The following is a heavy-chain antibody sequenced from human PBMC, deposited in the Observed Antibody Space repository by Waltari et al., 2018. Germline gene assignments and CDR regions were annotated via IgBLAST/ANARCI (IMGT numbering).Heavy chain of an antibody. D-gene: IGHD3-16*02. CDR1: GGSFSGYY. Sequence: QVQLQQWGAGLLKPSETLSLTCAVYGGSFSGYYWSWIRQPPGKGLEWIGEINHSGSTNYNPSLKSRVTISVDTSKNQFSLKLSSVTAADTAVYYCARPSDYVWGSYRSRRYYFDYWGQGTLVTVSS. CDR2: INHSGST. V-gene: IGHV4-34*01. J-gene: IGHJ4*02. CDR3: ARPSDYVWGSYRSRRYYFDY.